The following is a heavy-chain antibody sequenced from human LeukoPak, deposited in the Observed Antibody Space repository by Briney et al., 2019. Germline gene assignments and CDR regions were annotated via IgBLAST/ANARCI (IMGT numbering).Heavy chain of an antibody. CDR2: ISGSGGST. V-gene: IGHV3-23*01. CDR1: GFTFSSYA. Sequence: PGGSLRLSCAASGFTFSSYAMSWVRQAPGKGLEWVSAISGSGGSTYYADSVKGRFTISRDNSKNTLYLQMNSLRAEDTAVYYCAKDSLLHIVATTIDYWGQGTLVTVSS. CDR3: AKDSLLHIVATTIDY. J-gene: IGHJ4*02. D-gene: IGHD5-12*01.